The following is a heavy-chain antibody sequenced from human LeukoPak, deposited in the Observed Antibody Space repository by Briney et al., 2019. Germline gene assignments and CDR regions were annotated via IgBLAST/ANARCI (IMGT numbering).Heavy chain of an antibody. CDR3: ARVLFYGDHRGFDY. CDR2: IIPIFGTA. J-gene: IGHJ4*02. CDR1: GGTFSSYA. D-gene: IGHD4-17*01. Sequence: SVKVSCKASGGTFSSYAISWVRQAPGQGLEWMGRIIPIFGTANYAQKFQGRVTITTDESTSTAYMELSSLRSEDTAVYYCARVLFYGDHRGFDYWGQGTLVTVSS. V-gene: IGHV1-69*05.